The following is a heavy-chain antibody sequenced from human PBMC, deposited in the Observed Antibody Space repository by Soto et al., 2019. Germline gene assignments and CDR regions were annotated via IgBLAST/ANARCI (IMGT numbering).Heavy chain of an antibody. CDR2: INPSGGST. Sequence: GASVKVSCKASGYTFTSYYMHWVRQAPGQGLEWMGIINPSGGSTSYAQKIPGKVTITRDTSTSTVYKELSSLRSEDTAVYYCARRMGIAAQTTDYWGQGTLVTVSS. CDR1: GYTFTSYY. CDR3: ARRMGIAAQTTDY. J-gene: IGHJ4*02. D-gene: IGHD6-6*01. V-gene: IGHV1-46*01.